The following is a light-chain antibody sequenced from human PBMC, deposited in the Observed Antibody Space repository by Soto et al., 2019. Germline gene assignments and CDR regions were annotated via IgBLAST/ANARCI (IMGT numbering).Light chain of an antibody. CDR1: SSDVGGYKY. CDR2: EVS. Sequence: QSALTQPPSASGSPGQSVTISCTGTSSDVGGYKYVSWYQQHPGKAPKLMIYEVSKRPSGVPDRFSGSKSGNTASLTVSGLQAEDVADYYCSSYAGSNNYVFGTGTKVTVL. CDR3: SSYAGSNNYV. V-gene: IGLV2-8*01. J-gene: IGLJ1*01.